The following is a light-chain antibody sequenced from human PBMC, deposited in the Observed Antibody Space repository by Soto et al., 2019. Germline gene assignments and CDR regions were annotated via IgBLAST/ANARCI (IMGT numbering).Light chain of an antibody. CDR3: QQYDSYPYT. V-gene: IGKV1-5*03. CDR1: QSISTW. Sequence: DIQMTQSPSTLSASVGDRVTITCRASQSISTWLAWYQQKPGKAPKVLIYKASSLETGVPPRFSGSGSGTEFNLTISSLQPGDFATYYCQQYDSYPYTFGQGTKLEIK. CDR2: KAS. J-gene: IGKJ2*01.